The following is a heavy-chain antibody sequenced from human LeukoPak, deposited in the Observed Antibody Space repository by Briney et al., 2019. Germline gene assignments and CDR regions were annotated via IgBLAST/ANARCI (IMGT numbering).Heavy chain of an antibody. CDR3: ARDPHSSGWYPGDYYYGMDV. D-gene: IGHD6-19*01. CDR2: IYTSGST. V-gene: IGHV4-4*07. CDR1: GGSISSYY. J-gene: IGHJ6*02. Sequence: PSETLSLTCTVSGGSISSYYWSWIRQPAGKGLEWIGRIYTSGSTNYNPSLKSRVTMSVDTSKNQFSLKLSSVTAADTAVYYCARDPHSSGWYPGDYYYGMDVWGQGTTVTVSS.